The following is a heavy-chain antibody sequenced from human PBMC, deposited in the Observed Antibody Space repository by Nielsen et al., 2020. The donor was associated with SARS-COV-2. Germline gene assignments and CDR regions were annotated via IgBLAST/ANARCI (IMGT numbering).Heavy chain of an antibody. J-gene: IGHJ2*01. V-gene: IGHV3-11*06. CDR2: ISSSSSYT. D-gene: IGHD6-19*01. CDR3: ARGEQWLVVPNWYFDL. CDR1: GFTFSDYY. Sequence: GGSLRLSCAASGFTFSDYYMSWIRQAPGKGLEWVSYISSSSSYTNYADSVKGRFTISRDNAKNSLFLQMNSLRAEDTAVYYCARGEQWLVVPNWYFDLWGRGTLVTVSS.